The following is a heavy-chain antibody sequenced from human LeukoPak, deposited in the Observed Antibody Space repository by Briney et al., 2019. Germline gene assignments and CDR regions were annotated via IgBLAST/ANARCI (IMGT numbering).Heavy chain of an antibody. D-gene: IGHD3-22*01. V-gene: IGHV3-20*04. CDR2: INWSGGSR. CDR3: ARDNSGFDY. Sequence: GGSLRLSCAASGFTFDDYGMTWVRQAPGKGLEWVSGINWSGGSRGYADSVKGRFTISRDNAKNSLYLQMNSLRAEDSAFYYCARDNSGFDYWGQGTLVTVSS. J-gene: IGHJ4*02. CDR1: GFTFDDYG.